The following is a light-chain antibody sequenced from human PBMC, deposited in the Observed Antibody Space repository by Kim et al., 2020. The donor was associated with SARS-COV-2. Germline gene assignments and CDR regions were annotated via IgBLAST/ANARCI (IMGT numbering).Light chain of an antibody. V-gene: IGKV3-20*01. Sequence: SPGERATPSCRASQSVDSSFLAWYQQKPGQAPRLLIFGASSRATGIPDRFRGSGSGTDFTLTISRLEPEDFAVYYCQQYDSSPLTFGQGTKVDIK. J-gene: IGKJ1*01. CDR2: GAS. CDR3: QQYDSSPLT. CDR1: QSVDSSF.